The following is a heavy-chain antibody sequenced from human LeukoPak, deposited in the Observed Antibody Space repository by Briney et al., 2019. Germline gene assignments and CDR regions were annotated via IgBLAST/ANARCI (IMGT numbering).Heavy chain of an antibody. D-gene: IGHD1-26*01. Sequence: AGGSLRLSCAASGFTFSSYSMNWVRQAPGKGLEWVSFISSSSSYIYYADSVKGRYTISRDNAKNSLYLQMNSLRAEDTAVYYCAKVSSGSYRGFDPWGQGALVTVSS. J-gene: IGHJ5*02. CDR1: GFTFSSYS. CDR2: ISSSSSYI. V-gene: IGHV3-21*04. CDR3: AKVSSGSYRGFDP.